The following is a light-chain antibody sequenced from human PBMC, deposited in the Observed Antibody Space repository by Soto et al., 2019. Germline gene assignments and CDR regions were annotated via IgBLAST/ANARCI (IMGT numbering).Light chain of an antibody. Sequence: IELTQSPGTQSLSPGEIDTLSCRARQSVSNNYLAWYQQKPGQAPRLLIYGASNRATGIPDRCSGSGSGTDFTLTISRLEREDFAVYYCQQYGSSGTFGQGTKVDIK. CDR1: QSVSNNY. J-gene: IGKJ1*01. V-gene: IGKV3-20*01. CDR3: QQYGSSGT. CDR2: GAS.